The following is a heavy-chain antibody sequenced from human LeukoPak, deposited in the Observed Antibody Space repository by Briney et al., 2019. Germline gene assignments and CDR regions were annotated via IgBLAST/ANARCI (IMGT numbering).Heavy chain of an antibody. V-gene: IGHV4-4*02. CDR1: GDSISTTNW. CDR3: ARVVRAAEFDY. D-gene: IGHD2-2*01. Sequence: SETLSLTCAVSGDSISTTNWWSWVRQPPGKGLEWIGEIYHSGGTNYNPSLKSRVTISVDTSKNQFSLKLSSVTAADTAVYYCARVVRAAEFDYWGQGTLVTVSS. CDR2: IYHSGGT. J-gene: IGHJ4*02.